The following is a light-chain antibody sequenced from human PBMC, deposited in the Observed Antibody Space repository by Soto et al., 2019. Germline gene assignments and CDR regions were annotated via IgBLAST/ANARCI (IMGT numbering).Light chain of an antibody. V-gene: IGKV3-11*01. J-gene: IGKJ3*01. CDR3: QQRTTWPRLFA. CDR2: DAS. CDR1: QNIGNF. Sequence: EIVLTQSPSNMSLSPGERATLSCRASQNIGNFLAWYQHKPGQAPRLLIYDASKRATGIPARFSGSGSGTDFTLTISSLEPADFAVYYCQQRTTWPRLFAFGPGTRVDIK.